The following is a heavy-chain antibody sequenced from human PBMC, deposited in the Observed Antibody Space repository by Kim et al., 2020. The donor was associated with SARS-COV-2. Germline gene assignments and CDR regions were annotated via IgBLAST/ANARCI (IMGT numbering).Heavy chain of an antibody. J-gene: IGHJ6*01. CDR2: FDPEDGET. CDR3: ATGVAVAGRSSDYYYYYGMEV. Sequence: ASVKVSCKVSGYTLTELSMHWVRQAPGKGLEWMGGFDPEDGETIDAQKFQGRVTMTEDTSTDTAYMELSSLRSEDTAVYYCATGVAVAGRSSDYYYYYGMEVWEPGNTVTVSS. CDR1: GYTLTELS. D-gene: IGHD6-19*01. V-gene: IGHV1-24*01.